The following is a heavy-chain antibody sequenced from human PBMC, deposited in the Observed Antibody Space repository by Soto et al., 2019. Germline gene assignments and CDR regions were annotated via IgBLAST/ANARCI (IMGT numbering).Heavy chain of an antibody. CDR3: ARAVAVADDFDY. CDR2: INAGNGNT. D-gene: IGHD6-19*01. CDR1: GYTFTSYD. Sequence: ASVNVSCKASGYTFTSYDINWVRQAPGQRLEWMGWINAGNGNTKYSQKFQGRVTITRDTSASTAYMELSSLRSEDTAVYYCARAVAVADDFDYWGQGTLVTVSS. J-gene: IGHJ4*02. V-gene: IGHV1-3*01.